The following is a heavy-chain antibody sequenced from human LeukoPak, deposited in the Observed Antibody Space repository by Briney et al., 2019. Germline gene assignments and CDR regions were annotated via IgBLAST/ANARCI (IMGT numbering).Heavy chain of an antibody. D-gene: IGHD3-3*01. CDR2: IYSGGST. CDR1: GFTVSSNY. Sequence: GGSLRLSCAASGFTVSSNYMSWVRQAPGKGLEWVSVIYSGGSTYYADSVKGRFTISRDNSKNTLYLQMNSLRAEDTAVYYCARRNYDGNYYYYYMDVWGKGTTVTISS. J-gene: IGHJ6*03. CDR3: ARRNYDGNYYYYYMDV. V-gene: IGHV3-53*01.